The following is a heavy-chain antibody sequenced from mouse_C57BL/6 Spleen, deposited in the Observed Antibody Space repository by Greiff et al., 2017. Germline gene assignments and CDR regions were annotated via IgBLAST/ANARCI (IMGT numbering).Heavy chain of an antibody. J-gene: IGHJ2*01. CDR1: GYAFTNYL. CDR3: ARYDYDSFDY. CDR2: INPGSGGT. Sequence: LVESGAELVRPGTSVKVSCKASGYAFTNYLIEWVKQRPGQGLEGIGVINPGSGGTNYNEKFKGKATLTADKSSSTAYMQLSSLTSEDSAVYFCARYDYDSFDYWGQGTTLTVSS. D-gene: IGHD2-4*01. V-gene: IGHV1-54*01.